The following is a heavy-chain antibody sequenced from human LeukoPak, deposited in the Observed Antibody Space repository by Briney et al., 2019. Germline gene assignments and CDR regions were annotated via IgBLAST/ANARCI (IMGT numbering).Heavy chain of an antibody. Sequence: SETLSLTCTVSGGPISSSSYYWGWIRQPPGKGLEWIGSIYHSGSTYYNSSLKSRVTISVDTSKDQFSLKLSSVTAADTAVYYCARCRPRGVPDYWGQGTMVTVSS. CDR3: ARCRPRGVPDY. D-gene: IGHD3-10*01. J-gene: IGHJ3*01. CDR2: IYHSGST. CDR1: GGPISSSSYY. V-gene: IGHV4-39*01.